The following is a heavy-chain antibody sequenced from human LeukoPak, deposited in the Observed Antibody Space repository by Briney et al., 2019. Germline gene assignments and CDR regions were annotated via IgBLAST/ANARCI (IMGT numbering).Heavy chain of an antibody. Sequence: SVKVSCKASGGAFSSYAISWVREAPGQGLEWMGGIIPIFGTANYAQKFQGRVTITTAESTRTAYMELSSPTSEDTAVYYCARAGYTSGWYTDYWGQGTLVTVSS. D-gene: IGHD6-19*01. J-gene: IGHJ4*02. V-gene: IGHV1-69*05. CDR2: IIPIFGTA. CDR1: GGAFSSYA. CDR3: ARAGYTSGWYTDY.